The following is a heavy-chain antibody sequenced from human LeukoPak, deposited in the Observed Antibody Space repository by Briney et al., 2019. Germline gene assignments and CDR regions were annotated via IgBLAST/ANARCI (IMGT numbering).Heavy chain of an antibody. CDR2: ISSSSSYI. D-gene: IGHD2-2*01. Sequence: GGSLRLSCAASGFTFSTYSMNWVRQAPGKGLEWVSSISSSSSYIYYADSVKGRFTISRDNAKNSLYLHMNSLRAEDTAVYYCARGTRVCSATSCYPFDPWGQGTLVTVSS. CDR1: GFTFSTYS. J-gene: IGHJ5*02. V-gene: IGHV3-21*04. CDR3: ARGTRVCSATSCYPFDP.